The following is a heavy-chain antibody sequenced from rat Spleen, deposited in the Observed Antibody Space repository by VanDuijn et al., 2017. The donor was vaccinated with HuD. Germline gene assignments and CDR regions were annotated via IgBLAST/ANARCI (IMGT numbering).Heavy chain of an antibody. CDR2: IIYDGSRT. V-gene: IGHV5-7*01. CDR1: GFTFRNYD. Sequence: EVQLVESGGDLVQPGRSLKVSCAASGFTFRNYDMAWVRQAPKEGLEWVATIIYDGSRTYYRDSMKGRFTISRDNAKSTLYLQMDSLRSEDTATYYCARRYDFDYWGQGVMVTVSS. J-gene: IGHJ2*01. CDR3: ARRYDFDY. D-gene: IGHD1-11*01.